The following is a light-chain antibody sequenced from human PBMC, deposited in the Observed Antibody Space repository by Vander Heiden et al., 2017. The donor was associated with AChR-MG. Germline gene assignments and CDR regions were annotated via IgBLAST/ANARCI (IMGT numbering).Light chain of an antibody. Sequence: DVQMTQSPSTLSASVGDRVTITCRASQSINSWLAWYQQKIGSAPKLLIYKTSNLQSGVPTRFSGSGSGTEFTLTISSLQPDDFATYYCQQFHDYPWTFGQGTKVEIK. CDR2: KTS. V-gene: IGKV1-5*03. CDR3: QQFHDYPWT. CDR1: QSINSW. J-gene: IGKJ1*01.